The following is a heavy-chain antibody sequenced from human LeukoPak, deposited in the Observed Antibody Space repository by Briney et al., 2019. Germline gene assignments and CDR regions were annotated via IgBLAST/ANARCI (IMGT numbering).Heavy chain of an antibody. Sequence: KPSGTLSLTCAVSGGSIGSSNWWSWVRQPPGKGLEWIGEIYHSGSTNYNPSLKSRVTISVDTSKNQFSLKLSSVTAADTAVYYCARGPRLADYWGQGTLVTVSS. CDR3: ARGPRLADY. CDR2: IYHSGST. V-gene: IGHV4-4*02. D-gene: IGHD3-22*01. CDR1: GGSIGSSNW. J-gene: IGHJ4*02.